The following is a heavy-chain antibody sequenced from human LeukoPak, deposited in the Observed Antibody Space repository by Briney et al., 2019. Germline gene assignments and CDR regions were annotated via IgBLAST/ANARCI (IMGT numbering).Heavy chain of an antibody. CDR2: ISYDGSNK. Sequence: PGGSLRLSCAASGFTFSSYGMHWVRQAPGKGLEWVAVISYDGSNKYYADSVKGRFTISRDNSKNTLYLQMNSLRAEDTAVYYCAKAAHPYHYSNPFDYWGQGTLVTVSS. D-gene: IGHD2-21*01. CDR3: AKAAHPYHYSNPFDY. J-gene: IGHJ4*02. V-gene: IGHV3-30*18. CDR1: GFTFSSYG.